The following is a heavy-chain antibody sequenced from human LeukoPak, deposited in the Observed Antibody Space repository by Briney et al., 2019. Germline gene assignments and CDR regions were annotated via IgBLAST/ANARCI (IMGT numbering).Heavy chain of an antibody. CDR1: GFTFDDYG. J-gene: IGHJ4*02. CDR2: INWNGGST. CDR3: ARVGTYYDILAGYYSTYFDY. D-gene: IGHD3-9*01. V-gene: IGHV3-20*04. Sequence: GGSLRLSCAASGFTFDDYGMSWVRQAPGKGLQWVSGINWNGGSTGYADSVKGRFTISRDNAKNSLYLQMNSLRAEDTALYYCARVGTYYDILAGYYSTYFDYWGQGTLVTVSS.